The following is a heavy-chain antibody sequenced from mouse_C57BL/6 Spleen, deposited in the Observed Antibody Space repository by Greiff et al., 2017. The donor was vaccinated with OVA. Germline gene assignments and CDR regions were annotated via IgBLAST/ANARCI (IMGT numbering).Heavy chain of an antibody. CDR1: GYSFTSYY. V-gene: IGHV1-66*01. CDR3: ATADSYAMDY. CDR2: IYPGSGNT. Sequence: QVQLQQSGPELVKPGASVKISCKASGYSFTSYYIHWVKQRPGQGLEWIGWIYPGSGNTKYNEKFKGKATLTADTSSSTAYMQLSSLTSEDSAVYYCATADSYAMDYWGQGTSVTVSS. J-gene: IGHJ4*01.